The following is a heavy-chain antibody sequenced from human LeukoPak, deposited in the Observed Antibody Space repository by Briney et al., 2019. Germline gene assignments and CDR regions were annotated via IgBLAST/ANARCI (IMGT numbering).Heavy chain of an antibody. CDR2: IGSSDSTT. D-gene: IGHD6-13*01. V-gene: IGHV3-48*03. CDR3: ARDSRHLSSTRGGLKESRGAFFDY. CDR1: GFTFSSYE. Sequence: GGSLRLSCVASGFTFSSYEMNWVRQAPGKGLEWLSYIGSSDSTTHYADSVKGRFTISRDNSKNTLYLQMNSLRAEDTALYYCARDSRHLSSTRGGLKESRGAFFDYWGQGTLVTVSS. J-gene: IGHJ4*02.